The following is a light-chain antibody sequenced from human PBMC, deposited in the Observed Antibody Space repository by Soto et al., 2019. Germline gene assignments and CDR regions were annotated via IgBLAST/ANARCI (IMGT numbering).Light chain of an antibody. J-gene: IGKJ1*01. CDR3: QQCATSPWT. V-gene: IGKV3-20*01. CDR1: SSVPSIY. CDR2: ATS. Sequence: ERVLTQSPGSLSLSPGERATLSCRASSSVPSIYLAWYQQKPGQAPRVLIYATSSRATGIPDRFSGSGSGTDFTLTISRLEPEDFALYFCQQCATSPWTFGQGTKVEIK.